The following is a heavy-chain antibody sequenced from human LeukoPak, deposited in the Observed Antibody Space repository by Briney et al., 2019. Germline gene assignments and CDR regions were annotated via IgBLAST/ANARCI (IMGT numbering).Heavy chain of an antibody. CDR1: GYTFTGYY. CDR2: INPNSGGT. CDR3: ARVRWARHWGYEFDY. D-gene: IGHD7-27*01. J-gene: IGHJ4*02. Sequence: ASVKVSCKASGYTFTGYYMHWVRQAPGQGLEWMGRINPNSGGTNYAQKFQGRVTMTRDTSISTAYMELSRLRSDDTAVYYCARVRWARHWGYEFDYWGQGTLVTVSS. V-gene: IGHV1-2*06.